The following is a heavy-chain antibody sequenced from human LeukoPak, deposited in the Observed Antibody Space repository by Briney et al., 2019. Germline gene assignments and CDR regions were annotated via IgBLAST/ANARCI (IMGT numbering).Heavy chain of an antibody. D-gene: IGHD6-13*01. CDR2: ITGSGGNT. CDR1: GFTFTNDW. Sequence: PGGSLRLSCAASGFTFTNDWMNWVRQAPGKGLEWVSVITGSGGNTYYADSVKGRFTISKDNSKNTVYLQMSSLRVDDTAVYYCAKAASSSWPSYYYGMDVWGQGTTVTVSS. J-gene: IGHJ6*02. V-gene: IGHV3-23*01. CDR3: AKAASSSWPSYYYGMDV.